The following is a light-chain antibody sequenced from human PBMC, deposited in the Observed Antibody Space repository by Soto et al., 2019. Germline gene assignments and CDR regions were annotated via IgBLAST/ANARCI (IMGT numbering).Light chain of an antibody. V-gene: IGLV2-23*01. CDR3: CSYAGSSTSLWV. J-gene: IGLJ3*02. CDR2: EGS. Sequence: QSALTQPASVSGSPGQSITISCTGTSSDVGSYNLVSWYQQHPGKAPKLMIYEGSQRPSGVSNRFSGSKSGNTASLTISGLQAEDEADYYCCSYAGSSTSLWVFGGGTKLTVL. CDR1: SSDVGSYNL.